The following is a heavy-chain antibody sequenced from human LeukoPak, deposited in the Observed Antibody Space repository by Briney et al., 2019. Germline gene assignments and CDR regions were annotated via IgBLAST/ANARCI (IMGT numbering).Heavy chain of an antibody. Sequence: GGSLRLSCAASGFTFSSYAMSWVRQAPGKGLEWVAVIWYDGSNKYYADSVKGRFTISRDNSKNTLYLQMNSLRPEDTAVYYCARDFLGSCSGGSCQRSYYFDYWGQGTLVTVSS. J-gene: IGHJ4*02. D-gene: IGHD2-15*01. CDR3: ARDFLGSCSGGSCQRSYYFDY. CDR1: GFTFSSYA. V-gene: IGHV3-30-3*01. CDR2: IWYDGSNK.